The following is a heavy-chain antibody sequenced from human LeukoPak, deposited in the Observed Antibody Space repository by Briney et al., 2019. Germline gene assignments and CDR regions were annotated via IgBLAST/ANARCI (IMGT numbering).Heavy chain of an antibody. J-gene: IGHJ5*02. CDR3: ARHTLSTVEGLKPPRGVVDP. CDR1: GGSISSGDYY. Sequence: SETLSLTCTVSGGSISSGDYYWSWIRQPPGKGLEWIGYIYYSGSTYFNPSLKSRVTISVDTSKNQFSLKLSSVTAADTAVYYCARHTLSTVEGLKPPRGVVDPWGQGTLVTVSS. CDR2: IYYSGST. D-gene: IGHD4-23*01. V-gene: IGHV4-30-4*01.